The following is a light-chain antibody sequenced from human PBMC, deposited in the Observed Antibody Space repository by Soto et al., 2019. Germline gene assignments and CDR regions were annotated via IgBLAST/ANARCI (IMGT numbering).Light chain of an antibody. V-gene: IGKV3-11*01. CDR2: DAS. Sequence: EIVLTQSPATLSLSPGERATLSCRASQSVSSYLAWYQQKPGQAPRLLIYDASNRATGIAARFSGSGSGTDFTLTISSLEPEDLAVYYCQQRSNWSRAFGQGTKVEIK. J-gene: IGKJ1*01. CDR3: QQRSNWSRA. CDR1: QSVSSY.